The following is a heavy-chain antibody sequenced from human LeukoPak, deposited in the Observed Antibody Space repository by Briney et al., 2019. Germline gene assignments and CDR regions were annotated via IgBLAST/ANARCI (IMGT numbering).Heavy chain of an antibody. D-gene: IGHD6-19*01. J-gene: IGHJ6*03. CDR1: GYTFTSYG. CDR2: ISAYNGNT. Sequence: ASVKVSCKASGYTFTSYGISWVRQAPGQGLEWMGWISAYNGNTNYAQKLQGRVTMTTDTSTSTAYMELRSLRSDDTAVYYCARVKHSSGWHYYYYMDVWGKGTTVTISS. V-gene: IGHV1-18*01. CDR3: ARVKHSSGWHYYYYMDV.